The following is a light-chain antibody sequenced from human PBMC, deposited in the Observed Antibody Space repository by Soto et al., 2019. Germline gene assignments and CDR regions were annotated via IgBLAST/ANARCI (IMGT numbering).Light chain of an antibody. CDR1: QSVGNW. CDR2: DVS. V-gene: IGKV1-5*01. Sequence: DIQMTQSPSTLSASVGEIVTIPCRASQSVGNWLAWYQHKPGKAPKLLIYDVSSLESGLPSRFSGSGSGTEFILTISSLQPDDFATYYCQQYDSYSWTFGQGTKVDIK. CDR3: QQYDSYSWT. J-gene: IGKJ1*01.